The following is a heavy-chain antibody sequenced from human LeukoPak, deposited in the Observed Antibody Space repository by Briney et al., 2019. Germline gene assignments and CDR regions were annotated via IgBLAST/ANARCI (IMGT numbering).Heavy chain of an antibody. V-gene: IGHV3-7*01. J-gene: IGHJ4*02. D-gene: IGHD3-22*01. CDR3: AREGVYDSSGYYIDY. CDR2: MKQDGSEK. CDR1: GFTLGSHW. Sequence: HAGGSLRLSYAASGFTLGSHWMSWVGQPPGKWLEWVANMKQDGSEKYYVDSVKGRFTISRDNAKNSLYLQMNSLRAEDTAVYYCAREGVYDSSGYYIDYWGQGTLVTVSS.